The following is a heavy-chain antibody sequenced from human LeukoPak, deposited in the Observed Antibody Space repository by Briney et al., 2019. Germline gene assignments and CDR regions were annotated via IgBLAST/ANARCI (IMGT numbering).Heavy chain of an antibody. J-gene: IGHJ4*02. CDR1: GGSFSGYY. V-gene: IGHV4-34*01. CDR2: INHSGST. D-gene: IGHD3-10*01. Sequence: PSETLSLTCAVYGGSFSGYYWSWIRQPPGKGLEWIGEINHSGSTNYNPSLKSRVTISVDTSKNQFSLKLSSVTAADTAVYYCARVSPLSHYYGSGGQLFLDYWGQGTLVTVSS. CDR3: ARVSPLSHYYGSGGQLFLDY.